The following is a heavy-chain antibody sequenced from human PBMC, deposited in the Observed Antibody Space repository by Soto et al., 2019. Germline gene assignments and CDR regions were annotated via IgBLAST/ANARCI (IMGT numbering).Heavy chain of an antibody. CDR2: IYYSGST. CDR3: ARAVRTMVRGAVSYYYYYGMDV. Sequence: SETLSLTCTVSGGSISSGDYYWSWIRQPPGKGLEWIGYIYYSGSTYYNPSLKSRVTISVDTSKNQFSLKLSSVTAADTAVYYCARAVRTMVRGAVSYYYYYGMDVWGQGTTVTVSS. CDR1: GGSISSGDYY. D-gene: IGHD3-10*01. V-gene: IGHV4-30-4*01. J-gene: IGHJ6*02.